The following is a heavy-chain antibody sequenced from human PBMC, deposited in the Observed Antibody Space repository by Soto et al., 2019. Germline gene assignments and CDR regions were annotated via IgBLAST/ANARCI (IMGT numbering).Heavy chain of an antibody. J-gene: IGHJ3*02. Sequence: SFTASCDTFTNSGFTLVRQAQGEGLEWLGRVTPYKADTNSAQNLQGRVTMATDTSTNTAYLELRSLRSDDTAVYFCATDGPSNSGNLYAFDMWGQGTRVNVS. V-gene: IGHV1-18*04. CDR1: CDTFTNSG. D-gene: IGHD5-12*01. CDR2: VTPYKADT. CDR3: ATDGPSNSGNLYAFDM.